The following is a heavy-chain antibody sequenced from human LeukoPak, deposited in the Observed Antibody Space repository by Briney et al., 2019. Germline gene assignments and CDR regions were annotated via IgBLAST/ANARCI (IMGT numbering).Heavy chain of an antibody. V-gene: IGHV3-23*01. D-gene: IGHD6-13*01. CDR2: ISGSGGST. Sequence: PGGSLRLSCAASGFTFSSYAMSWVRQAPGKGLEWVSAISGSGGSTYYADSVKGRFTISRDNSKNTLYLQMNSLRAEDTAVYYCAKGPTTGYSTSWFDYWAQGTLVTVSS. CDR3: AKGPTTGYSTSWFDY. CDR1: GFTFSSYA. J-gene: IGHJ5*01.